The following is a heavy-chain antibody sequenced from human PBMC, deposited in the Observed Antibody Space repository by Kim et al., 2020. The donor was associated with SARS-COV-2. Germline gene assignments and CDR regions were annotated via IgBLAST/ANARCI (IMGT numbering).Heavy chain of an antibody. Sequence: GESLKISCKGSGYSFTSYWIGWVRQMPGKGLEWMGIIYPGDSDTRYSPSFQGQVTISADKSISTAYLQWSSLKASDTAMYYCARMETGIAVAGPTSNFDLWGRGTLVTVSS. CDR1: GYSFTSYW. J-gene: IGHJ2*01. CDR2: IYPGDSDT. V-gene: IGHV5-51*01. CDR3: ARMETGIAVAGPTSNFDL. D-gene: IGHD6-19*01.